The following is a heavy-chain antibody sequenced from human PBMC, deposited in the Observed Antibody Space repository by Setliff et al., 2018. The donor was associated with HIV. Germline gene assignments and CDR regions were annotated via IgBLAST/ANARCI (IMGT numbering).Heavy chain of an antibody. CDR1: GGPISDYY. D-gene: IGHD5-18*01. J-gene: IGHJ4*02. CDR3: ARLSDTAMASFDS. V-gene: IGHV4-59*08. Sequence: SETLSLTCTVSGGPISDYYWTWIRQPPGKGLEWIGYIYYSGNTNYNPSLKSRVTISLDTSKKQFSLKLSSVTAADTAVYYCARLSDTAMASFDSWGQGILVTVSS. CDR2: IYYSGNT.